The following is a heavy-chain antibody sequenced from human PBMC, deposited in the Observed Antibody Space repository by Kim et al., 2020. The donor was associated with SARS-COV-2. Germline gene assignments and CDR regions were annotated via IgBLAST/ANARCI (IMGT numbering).Heavy chain of an antibody. CDR3: ARGGMTTVTTPLDY. D-gene: IGHD4-17*01. V-gene: IGHV4-34*01. J-gene: IGHJ4*02. Sequence: TPSRQGRVTISVDTSKNQFSLKLSAVTAADTAVYYCARGGMTTVTTPLDYWGQGTLVTVSS.